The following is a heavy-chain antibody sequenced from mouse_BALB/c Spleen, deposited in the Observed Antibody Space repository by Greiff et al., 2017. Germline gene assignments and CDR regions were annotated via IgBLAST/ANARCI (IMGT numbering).Heavy chain of an antibody. V-gene: IGHV5-6-5*01. J-gene: IGHJ2*01. CDR2: ISSGGST. CDR3: ARGPIYYGYDEDY. CDR1: GFTFSSYA. Sequence: EVQGVESGGGLVKPGGSLKLSCAASGFTFSSYAMSWVRQTPEKRLEWVASISSGGSTYYPDSVKGRFTISRDNARNILYLQMSSLRSEDTAMYYCARGPIYYGYDEDYWGQGTTLTVSS. D-gene: IGHD2-2*01.